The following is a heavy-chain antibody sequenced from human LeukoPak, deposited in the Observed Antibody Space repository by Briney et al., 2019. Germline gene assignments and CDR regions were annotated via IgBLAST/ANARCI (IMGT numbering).Heavy chain of an antibody. D-gene: IGHD2-8*01. CDR2: INPSGGST. J-gene: IGHJ6*02. V-gene: IGHV1-46*01. Sequence: ASVTLSFTASGYNFISYYMHWVRQAPGQGLEWMGIINPSGGSTSYAQKFQDRVTMTRDTSTSTVYMELSSLKSEDTAVYYCAREDVVLVDAVRYYYYGMDVWGQGTTVTVSS. CDR3: AREDVVLVDAVRYYYYGMDV. CDR1: GYNFISYY.